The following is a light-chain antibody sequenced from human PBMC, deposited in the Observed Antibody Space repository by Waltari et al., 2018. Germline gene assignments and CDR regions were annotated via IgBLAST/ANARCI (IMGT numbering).Light chain of an antibody. Sequence: QSALTQPASVSGSPGQSIAISCTGTSSYVGGCNAVSWYQQHPGKAPKLIIYDVSNRPSGVSDRLSGSKSGNTASLTISGLQTEDEADYYCSSYTSSSTYVFGIGTKVTVL. J-gene: IGLJ1*01. CDR3: SSYTSSSTYV. CDR2: DVS. CDR1: SSYVGGCNA. V-gene: IGLV2-14*03.